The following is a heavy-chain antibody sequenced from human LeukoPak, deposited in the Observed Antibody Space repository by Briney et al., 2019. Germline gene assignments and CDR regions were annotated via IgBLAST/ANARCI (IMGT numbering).Heavy chain of an antibody. CDR3: AEDRQPVVVAATADY. D-gene: IGHD2-15*01. CDR2: ISFDGNNK. Sequence: GRSLRLSCAASGFTFSSYGVHWVRQAPGKGLEWVALISFDGNNKYYADSVKGRFTISRDNSKNTLFLQINSLRSEDTAVYYCAEDRQPVVVAATADYWGQGTLVTVSS. CDR1: GFTFSSYG. J-gene: IGHJ4*02. V-gene: IGHV3-30*18.